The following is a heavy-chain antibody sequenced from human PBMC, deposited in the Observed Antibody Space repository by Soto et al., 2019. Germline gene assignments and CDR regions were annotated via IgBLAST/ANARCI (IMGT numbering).Heavy chain of an antibody. Sequence: PGGSLRLSCAASGFTFSSYSMNWVRQAPGKGLEWVSYISSSSSTIYYADSVKGRFTISRDNAKNSLYLQMNSLRDEDTAVYYCAREQWLVGYYYYYGMDVWGQGTTVTVSS. CDR1: GFTFSSYS. CDR2: ISSSSSTI. CDR3: AREQWLVGYYYYYGMDV. D-gene: IGHD6-19*01. J-gene: IGHJ6*02. V-gene: IGHV3-48*02.